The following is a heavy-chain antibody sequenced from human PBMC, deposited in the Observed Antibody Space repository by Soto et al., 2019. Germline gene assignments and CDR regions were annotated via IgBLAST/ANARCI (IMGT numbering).Heavy chain of an antibody. D-gene: IGHD1-20*01. Sequence: SETLSLTCPVSGGSISRYYWSWIREPPGKGLEWIGYIYYSGSTNYNPSLKSRVTISVDTSKNQFSLKLSSVTAADTAVYYCARLKTAPYSYFDYWGQGTLVTVSS. V-gene: IGHV4-59*08. J-gene: IGHJ4*03. CDR2: IYYSGST. CDR3: ARLKTAPYSYFDY. CDR1: GGSISRYY.